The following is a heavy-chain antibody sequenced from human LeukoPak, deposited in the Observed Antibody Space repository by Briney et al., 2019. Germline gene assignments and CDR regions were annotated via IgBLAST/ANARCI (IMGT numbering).Heavy chain of an antibody. Sequence: ESGLTLVKPTQTLTLTCTFSGFSLSTSGVGVGWIRQPPGKALEWLALIYWNDDKRYSPSLKSRLTITKDTSKNQVVLTMTNMDPVDTATYYCAHLTRITIFGVVINWFDPWGQGTLVTVSS. J-gene: IGHJ5*02. D-gene: IGHD3-3*01. CDR1: GFSLSTSGVG. V-gene: IGHV2-5*01. CDR2: IYWNDDK. CDR3: AHLTRITIFGVVINWFDP.